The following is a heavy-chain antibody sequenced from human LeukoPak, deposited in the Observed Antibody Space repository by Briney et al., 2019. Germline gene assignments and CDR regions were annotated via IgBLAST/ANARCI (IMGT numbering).Heavy chain of an antibody. D-gene: IGHD3-22*01. CDR3: ARALTPYYYDSVSYFDY. V-gene: IGHV3-21*04. Sequence: GGSLRLSCAASGFTFSSYSMNWVRQAPGKGLEWVSSISSSSSYIYYADSVKGRFTISRDNAKNSLYLQMNSLRAEDTAVYYCARALTPYYYDSVSYFDYWGQGTLVTVSS. CDR1: GFTFSSYS. J-gene: IGHJ4*02. CDR2: ISSSSSYI.